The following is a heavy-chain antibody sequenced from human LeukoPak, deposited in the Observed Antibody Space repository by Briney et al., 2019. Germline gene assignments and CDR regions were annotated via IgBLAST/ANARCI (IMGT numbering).Heavy chain of an antibody. CDR3: ARQYSSSSSSDY. CDR2: IYTSGST. D-gene: IGHD6-6*01. Sequence: SETLSLTCTVSGGSLSSYYWSWIRQPPGEGLEWIGYIYTSGSTNYNPSLKSRVTISVDTSKNQFSLKLSSVTAADTAVYYCARQYSSSSSSDYWGQGTLVTVSS. V-gene: IGHV4-4*09. CDR1: GGSLSSYY. J-gene: IGHJ4*02.